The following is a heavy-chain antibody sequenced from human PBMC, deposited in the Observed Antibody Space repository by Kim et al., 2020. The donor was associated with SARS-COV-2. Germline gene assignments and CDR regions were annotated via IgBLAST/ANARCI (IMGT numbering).Heavy chain of an antibody. V-gene: IGHV4-39*01. J-gene: IGHJ3*02. CDR1: GGSISSSSYY. Sequence: SETLSLTCTVSGGSISSSSYYWGWIRQPPGKGLEWIGSIYYSGSTYYNPSLKSRVTISVDTSKNQFSLKLSSVTAADTAVYYCARRPVQKPPNYYDSSGSPVPYGAFDIWGQGTMVTVSS. D-gene: IGHD3-22*01. CDR3: ARRPVQKPPNYYDSSGSPVPYGAFDI. CDR2: IYYSGST.